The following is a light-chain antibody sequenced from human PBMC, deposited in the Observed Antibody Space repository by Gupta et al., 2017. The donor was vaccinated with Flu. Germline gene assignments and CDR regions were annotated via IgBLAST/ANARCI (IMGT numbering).Light chain of an antibody. J-gene: IGKJ2*01. CDR1: QSISNC. Sequence: DIQMTHPPSTLSASVGDRVFITCRASQSISNCLTWYQQRPGKAPNLLIYGASSLESGVPSRFSGSGSGTEFTLTISRLQPDDFATYYCRQYVGDPVTFGQGTKMEIK. V-gene: IGKV1-5*01. CDR2: GAS. CDR3: RQYVGDPVT.